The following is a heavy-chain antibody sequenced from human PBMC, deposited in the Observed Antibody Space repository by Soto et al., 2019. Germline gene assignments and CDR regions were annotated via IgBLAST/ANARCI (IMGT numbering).Heavy chain of an antibody. Sequence: EVQLVESGGGLVQPGRSLRLSCAASGFTFDDYAMHWVRQAPGKGLEWVSGISWNSGSIGYADSVQGRFTISRDNAKNSLYMQMNSLRSEDTALYYCAKDMGYDLSPLGYFDYWGQGTLVTVSS. V-gene: IGHV3-9*01. CDR3: AKDMGYDLSPLGYFDY. J-gene: IGHJ4*02. D-gene: IGHD5-12*01. CDR2: ISWNSGSI. CDR1: GFTFDDYA.